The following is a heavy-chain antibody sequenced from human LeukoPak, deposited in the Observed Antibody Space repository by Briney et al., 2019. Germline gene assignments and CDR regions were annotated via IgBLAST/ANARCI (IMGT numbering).Heavy chain of an antibody. D-gene: IGHD3-10*01. V-gene: IGHV3-33*01. CDR2: ICYYGSNK. CDR1: GFTFSSYG. Sequence: GGSLRLSCAASGFTFSSYGMHWVRQAPAKGLERVAVICYYGSNKYYADSLKGRFTISRDNSKNTLYLQMNSLRAEATAVYYCARVREGNGYYFDYWGQGPLVPVSS. J-gene: IGHJ4*02. CDR3: ARVREGNGYYFDY.